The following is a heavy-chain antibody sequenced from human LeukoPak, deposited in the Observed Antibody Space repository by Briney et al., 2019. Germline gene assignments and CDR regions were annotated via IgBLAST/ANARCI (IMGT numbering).Heavy chain of an antibody. V-gene: IGHV4-34*01. J-gene: IGHJ6*02. CDR2: INHSGST. D-gene: IGHD2-2*01. Sequence: SETLSLTCTVFGGSISSYYWSWIRQPPGKGLEWIGEINHSGSTNYNPSLKSRVTISVDTSKNQFSLKLSSVTAADTAVYYCASSTRYYYYYGMDVWGQGTTVTVSS. CDR1: GGSISSYY. CDR3: ASSTRYYYYYGMDV.